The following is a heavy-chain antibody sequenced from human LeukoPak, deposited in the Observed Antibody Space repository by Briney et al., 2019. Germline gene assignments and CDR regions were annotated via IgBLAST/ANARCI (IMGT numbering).Heavy chain of an antibody. J-gene: IGHJ4*02. D-gene: IGHD2-2*01. Sequence: ASVKVSCKASGGTFSSYAISWVRQAPGQGLEWMGRIIPIFGTANYAQKFQGRVTITTDESTSTAYMELSSLRSEDTAVYYCATLLSSAAFDYWGQGTLVTVSS. V-gene: IGHV1-69*05. CDR1: GGTFSSYA. CDR2: IIPIFGTA. CDR3: ATLLSSAAFDY.